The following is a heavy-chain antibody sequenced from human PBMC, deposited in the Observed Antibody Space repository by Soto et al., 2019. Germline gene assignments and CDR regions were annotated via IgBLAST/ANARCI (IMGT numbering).Heavy chain of an antibody. V-gene: IGHV1-69*01. D-gene: IGHD1-26*01. CDR3: AGRSGSQDRPRPTIFLYYYGMAV. CDR1: GGTLNTNA. J-gene: IGHJ6*02. CDR2: IIPTPGTT. Sequence: QVQLVQSGSEVKKPGSSVKVSCKASGGTLNTNAISWVRQAPGQGLEWVRGIIPTPGTTNYAQKFEGRVTITADESTGTVYMELSSLRSDDTAVYYCAGRSGSQDRPRPTIFLYYYGMAVWGQGATVTVSS.